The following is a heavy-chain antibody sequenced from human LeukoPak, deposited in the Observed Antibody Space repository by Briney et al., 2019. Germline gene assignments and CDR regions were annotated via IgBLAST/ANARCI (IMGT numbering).Heavy chain of an antibody. D-gene: IGHD3-10*01. CDR2: VWHDGSNR. V-gene: IGHV3-33*01. Sequence: GGSLRLSCTAPGFTFSSYAIHWIRQAPGKGLEGVALVWHDGSNRYYADSVKGRFTISRDDSKNTVYLQMNSLRAEDTAVYYCARELFGSGSCPDYWGQGTLVTVSS. J-gene: IGHJ4*02. CDR3: ARELFGSGSCPDY. CDR1: GFTFSSYA.